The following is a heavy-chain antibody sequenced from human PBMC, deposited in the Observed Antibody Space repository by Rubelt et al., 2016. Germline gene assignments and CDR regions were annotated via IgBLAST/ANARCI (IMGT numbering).Heavy chain of an antibody. Sequence: QVQLVQSGAEVKKPGASVKVSCKAAGYSFTTYSIHWVRQAPGQRLEWMGWINAGNGNTKYSQKFQGRVTITWDTSASTAYMELSSLRSEDTAIYYCATGYSSGWYVAYWGQGTLVTVSS. CDR1: GYSFTTYS. CDR2: INAGNGNT. J-gene: IGHJ4*02. V-gene: IGHV1-3*01. CDR3: ATGYSSGWYVAY. D-gene: IGHD6-19*01.